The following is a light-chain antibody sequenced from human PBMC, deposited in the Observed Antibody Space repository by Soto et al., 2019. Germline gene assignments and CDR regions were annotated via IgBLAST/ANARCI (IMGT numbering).Light chain of an antibody. CDR3: QHHSYWVT. CDR1: QSVSTY. V-gene: IGKV3-11*01. J-gene: IGKJ4*01. Sequence: EIVLTQSPATLSLSPGERGTLSCRASQSVSTYLAWYQQKPGQAPRLLIYNASNWATGIPARFSGSGAGTDFTLTSSYIDHEVFAYYCCQHHSYWVTFGGGTKVEI. CDR2: NAS.